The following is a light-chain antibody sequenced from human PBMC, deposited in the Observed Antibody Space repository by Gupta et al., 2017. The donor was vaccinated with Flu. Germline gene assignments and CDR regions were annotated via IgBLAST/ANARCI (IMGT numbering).Light chain of an antibody. V-gene: IGLV3-1*01. CDR1: KLGNKY. CDR3: QAWDSSNAI. CDR2: QDK. J-gene: IGLJ2*01. Sequence: SYELTQPPSVSVSPGQTASITCSGNKLGNKYASWYQQKPGRSPVLVIYQDKKRPSGIPERFSGSNSGNTATLTISGTQAMDEADYYCQAWDSSNAIFGGGTKLTVL.